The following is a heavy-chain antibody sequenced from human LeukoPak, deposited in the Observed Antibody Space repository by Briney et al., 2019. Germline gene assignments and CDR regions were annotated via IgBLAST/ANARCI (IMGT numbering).Heavy chain of an antibody. D-gene: IGHD3-22*01. CDR2: INPNSGGT. V-gene: IGHV1-2*02. Sequence: GASVKVSCKASGYTFTGYYMHWVRQAPGQGLEWMGWINPNSGGTNYAQKFQGRVTMTRDTSISTAYMELSRLRSDDTAVYYCARVPYYYDSSGSYPFWGQGTLVTVSS. J-gene: IGHJ4*02. CDR3: ARVPYYYDSSGSYPF. CDR1: GYTFTGYY.